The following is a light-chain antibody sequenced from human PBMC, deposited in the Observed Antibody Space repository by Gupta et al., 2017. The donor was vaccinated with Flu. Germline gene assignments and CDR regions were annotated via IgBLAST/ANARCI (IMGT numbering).Light chain of an antibody. CDR1: QTVNSW. J-gene: IGKJ1*01. Sequence: DIQLTQSPSTLAASVGDRVTLTCRASQTVNSWLAWYQQKPGKAPKLLIYKASTLHTGVSSRFSASGSGTEFTLTITALQPDDFATYYCEQYKMHPRTFGQGTKVEI. CDR2: KAS. CDR3: EQYKMHPRT. V-gene: IGKV1-5*03.